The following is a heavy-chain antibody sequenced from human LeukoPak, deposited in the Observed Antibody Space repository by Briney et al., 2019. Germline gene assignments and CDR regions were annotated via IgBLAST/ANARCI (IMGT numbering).Heavy chain of an antibody. CDR1: GGSISSGDYY. CDR2: IYYSGST. Sequence: SETLSLTCTVSGGSISSGDYYWSWIRQPPGKGLEWIGYIYYSGSTYYNPSLKSRVTISVDTSKNQFSLKLSSVTAADTAVYYCARGVDPFYFDYWGQGTLVTVSS. V-gene: IGHV4-30-4*01. D-gene: IGHD5-12*01. J-gene: IGHJ4*02. CDR3: ARGVDPFYFDY.